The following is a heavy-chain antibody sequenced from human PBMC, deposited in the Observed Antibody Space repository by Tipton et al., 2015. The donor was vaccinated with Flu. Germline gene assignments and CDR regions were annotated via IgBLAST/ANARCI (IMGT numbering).Heavy chain of an antibody. J-gene: IGHJ4*02. CDR1: GFTFGSYA. Sequence: SLRLSCAASGFTFGSYALTWVRQAPGKGLEWVSVISSDGGTAYYADSVKGRFAISRDTSKNTLYLQMNSLRAEDTALYYCAKDRGSRGTYYVDYWGQGALVTVSS. D-gene: IGHD1-26*01. CDR2: ISSDGGTA. V-gene: IGHV3-23*01. CDR3: AKDRGSRGTYYVDY.